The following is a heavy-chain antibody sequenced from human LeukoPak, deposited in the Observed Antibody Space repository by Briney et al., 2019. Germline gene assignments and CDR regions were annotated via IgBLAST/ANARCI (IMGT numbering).Heavy chain of an antibody. V-gene: IGHV3-21*06. CDR2: VTGRSSYI. D-gene: IGHD6-6*01. CDR1: GLSFSRFS. CDR3: AKGRGIAARAPYI. J-gene: IGHJ3*02. Sequence: GGSLRLSCAVSGLSFSRFSMIWVRQAPGKGLEWVASVTGRSSYIYYADAVKGRFTISRDNVRNTLYLRMNSLRAEDTAVYYCAKGRGIAARAPYIWGQGTMVTVSS.